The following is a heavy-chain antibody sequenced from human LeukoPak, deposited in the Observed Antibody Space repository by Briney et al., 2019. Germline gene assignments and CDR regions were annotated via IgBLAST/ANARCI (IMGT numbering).Heavy chain of an antibody. D-gene: IGHD4-17*01. CDR3: AGGRDYALDY. CDR1: GFTFSTYW. CDR2: INPDGSGT. V-gene: IGHV3-74*01. J-gene: IGHJ4*02. Sequence: GGSLRLSCAASGFTFSTYWTHWVRQAPGKGLVWVSQINPDGSGTYSADSVKGRFTISRDNAKNTLYLQMSSLRAEDTAVYYCAGGRDYALDYWGQGTLVTVSS.